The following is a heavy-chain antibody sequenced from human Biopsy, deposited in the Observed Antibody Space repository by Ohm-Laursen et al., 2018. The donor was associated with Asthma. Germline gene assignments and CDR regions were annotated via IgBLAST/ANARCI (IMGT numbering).Heavy chain of an antibody. D-gene: IGHD3-22*01. CDR1: GFSFDDCA. V-gene: IGHV3-9*01. Sequence: SLRLSCTVSGFSFDDCAMHWVRQAPGKGLEWVSSISWNSGNIDYADSVKGRFTISRDNAKNSLYLQMQSLRPEDTAFYYCAKSADYYDSTDYLDFWGRGTLVTVSS. CDR2: ISWNSGNI. CDR3: AKSADYYDSTDYLDF. J-gene: IGHJ4*01.